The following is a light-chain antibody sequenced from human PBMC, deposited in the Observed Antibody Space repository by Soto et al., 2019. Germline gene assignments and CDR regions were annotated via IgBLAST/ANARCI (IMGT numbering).Light chain of an antibody. Sequence: DLQMTQSPSTLSASVGDRVTITCRASQSISSWLAWYQQKPGKAPKLLIYKASNLKSGVPSRFSGSGSGTEFTLTISSLQADDFATYYCQQSRVFGPGTKLDIK. V-gene: IGKV1-5*03. CDR3: QQSRV. CDR2: KAS. CDR1: QSISSW. J-gene: IGKJ3*01.